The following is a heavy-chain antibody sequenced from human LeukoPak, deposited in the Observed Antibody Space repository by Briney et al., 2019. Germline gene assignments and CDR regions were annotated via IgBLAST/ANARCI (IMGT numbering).Heavy chain of an antibody. D-gene: IGHD5-24*01. CDR2: ISGSGATT. Sequence: PGGSLRLSCAASGFTFTSHAMSWVRQAPGKGLDWVSVISGSGATTYYADSVKGRFTISRDNAKNSLYLQMNSLRAEDTAVYYCARGGRDGYKSWGQGTLVTVSS. V-gene: IGHV3-23*01. CDR3: ARGGRDGYKS. J-gene: IGHJ4*02. CDR1: GFTFTSHA.